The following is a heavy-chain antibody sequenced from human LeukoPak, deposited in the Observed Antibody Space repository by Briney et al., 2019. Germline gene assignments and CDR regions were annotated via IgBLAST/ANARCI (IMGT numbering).Heavy chain of an antibody. D-gene: IGHD4-11*01. CDR2: IYYSGNT. V-gene: IGHV4-39*01. J-gene: IGHJ4*02. CDR1: GGSISSTTYY. CDR3: AESDHSKTYYFDY. Sequence: SETLSLTCTVYGGSISSTTYYWGWIRQSPGKGLEWIGSIYYSGNTYYNMSLKSRVTISVDTSKNQFSLRLSSVTAADTAVYYCAESDHSKTYYFDYWGQGTLVTVSS.